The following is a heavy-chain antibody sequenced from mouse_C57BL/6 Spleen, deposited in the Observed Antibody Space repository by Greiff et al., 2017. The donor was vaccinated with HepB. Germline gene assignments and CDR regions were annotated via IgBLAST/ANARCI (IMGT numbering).Heavy chain of an antibody. J-gene: IGHJ2*01. CDR3: ARGEDYDGVDY. V-gene: IGHV1-55*01. CDR1: GYTFTSYW. Sequence: QVQLKQPGAELVKPGASVKMSCKASGYTFTSYWITWVKQRPGQGLEWIGDIYPGSGSTNYNEKFKSKATLTVDTSSSTAYMQLSSLTSEDSAVYYCARGEDYDGVDYWGQGTTLTVSS. D-gene: IGHD2-4*01. CDR2: IYPGSGST.